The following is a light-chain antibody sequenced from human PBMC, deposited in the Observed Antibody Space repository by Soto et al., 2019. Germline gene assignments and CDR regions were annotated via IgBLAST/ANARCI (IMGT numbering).Light chain of an antibody. Sequence: QSALTQPASVSGSPGQSITISCTGTSRDVGGYHYVSWYQQHPGKAPKLMIYDVSDRPSGVYNRFSGSKSGNTASLTISGLQAVDEAEYYCSSYTSSSTRVFGTGTKLTVL. CDR3: SSYTSSSTRV. J-gene: IGLJ1*01. V-gene: IGLV2-14*01. CDR2: DVS. CDR1: SRDVGGYHY.